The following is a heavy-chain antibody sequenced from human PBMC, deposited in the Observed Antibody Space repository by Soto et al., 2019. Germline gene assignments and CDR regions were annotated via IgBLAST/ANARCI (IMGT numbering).Heavy chain of an antibody. D-gene: IGHD3-10*01. CDR3: ARGLPVYYGSRDFDY. Sequence: SETLSLTCAVYGGSFSGYYWSWIRQPPGRGLEWIGEINHSGSTNYNPSLKSRVTISVDTSKNQFSLKLSSVTAADTAVYYCARGLPVYYGSRDFDYWGQGTLVTVSS. V-gene: IGHV4-34*01. CDR1: GGSFSGYY. CDR2: INHSGST. J-gene: IGHJ4*02.